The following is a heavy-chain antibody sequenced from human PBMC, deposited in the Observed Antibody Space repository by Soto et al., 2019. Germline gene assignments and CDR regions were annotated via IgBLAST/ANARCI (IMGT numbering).Heavy chain of an antibody. D-gene: IGHD2-15*01. J-gene: IGHJ6*02. V-gene: IGHV4-39*01. CDR1: GGSISSSSYY. CDR2: IFYSGST. Sequence: SETLSLTCPVSGGSISSSSYYWGRIRQPPGKGLEWIGSIFYSGSTYYNPSLKSRVTISVDTSKNQFSLKLSSVTAADTAVYYCARHLTYCSAGSCYSDFPYYGMDVWGQGTTVTVSS. CDR3: ARHLTYCSAGSCYSDFPYYGMDV.